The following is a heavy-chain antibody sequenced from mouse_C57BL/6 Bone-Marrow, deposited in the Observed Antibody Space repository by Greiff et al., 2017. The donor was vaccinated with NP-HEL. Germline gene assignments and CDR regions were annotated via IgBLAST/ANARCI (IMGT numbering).Heavy chain of an antibody. V-gene: IGHV1-59*01. D-gene: IGHD1-1*01. CDR2: IDPSDSYT. Sequence: QVQLQQPGAELVRPGTSVKLSCKASGYTFTSYWMHWVKQRPGQGLEWIGVIDPSDSYTNYNQKFKGKATLTVDTSSSTAYMQLSSLTSEDSAVYYCARDYNYYGSSYVRYFDVWGTGTTVTVSS. J-gene: IGHJ1*03. CDR3: ARDYNYYGSSYVRYFDV. CDR1: GYTFTSYW.